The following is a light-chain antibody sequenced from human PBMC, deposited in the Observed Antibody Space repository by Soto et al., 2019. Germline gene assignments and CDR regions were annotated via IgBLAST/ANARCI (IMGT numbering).Light chain of an antibody. J-gene: IGLJ2*01. Sequence: QAVVTQPPSASGTPGQRVTLSCSGSSSNIGNNYVFWYQQRPGTAPKLLIYRNNQRPSGVPDRFFGSKSGTSASLAISGLRSEDETNYYCTTWDDSLSGVVFGGGTQLTVL. CDR1: SSNIGNNY. CDR3: TTWDDSLSGVV. V-gene: IGLV1-47*01. CDR2: RNN.